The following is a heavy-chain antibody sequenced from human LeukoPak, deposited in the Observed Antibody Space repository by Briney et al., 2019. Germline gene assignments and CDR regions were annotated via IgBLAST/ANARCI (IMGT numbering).Heavy chain of an antibody. J-gene: IGHJ4*02. D-gene: IGHD3-16*01. CDR1: GFSLSSYA. CDR3: AKGWGEYFDYVWGSFTSFDF. CDR2: ISDSDDGT. V-gene: IGHV3-23*01. Sequence: PGGSLRLSCAASGFSLSSYAMSWVRQIPGKGLEWVSAISDSDDGTYYADSVKGRFTISRDNSKNTLYLQMNSLRAEDTAVYYCAKGWGEYFDYVWGSFTSFDFWGQGTLVTVSS.